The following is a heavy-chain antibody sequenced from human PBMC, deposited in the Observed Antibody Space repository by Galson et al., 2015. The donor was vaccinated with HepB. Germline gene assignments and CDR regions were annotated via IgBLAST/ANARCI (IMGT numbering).Heavy chain of an antibody. J-gene: IGHJ6*02. CDR2: INPSGGST. Sequence: SVKVSCKASGYTFTSYYMHWVRQAPGQGLEWMGIINPSGGSTSYAQKFQGRVTMTRDTSTSTVYMELSSLRSKDTAVYYCARGGSSSSAVYYYYGMDVWGQGTTVTVSS. D-gene: IGHD6-6*01. CDR3: ARGGSSSSAVYYYYGMDV. V-gene: IGHV1-46*01. CDR1: GYTFTSYY.